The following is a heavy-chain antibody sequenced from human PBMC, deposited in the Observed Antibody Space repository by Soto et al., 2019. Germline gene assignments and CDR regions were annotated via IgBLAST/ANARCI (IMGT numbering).Heavy chain of an antibody. CDR2: ISSSSYI. CDR3: ARDLAYYYDSSGYSFDY. Sequence: GGSLRLSCAASGFTFSSYSMNWVRQAPGKGLEWVSSISSSSYIYYADSVKGRFTISRDNAKNSLYLQMNSLRAEDTAVYYCARDLAYYYDSSGYSFDYWGQGTLVTVSS. CDR1: GFTFSSYS. V-gene: IGHV3-21*01. J-gene: IGHJ4*02. D-gene: IGHD3-22*01.